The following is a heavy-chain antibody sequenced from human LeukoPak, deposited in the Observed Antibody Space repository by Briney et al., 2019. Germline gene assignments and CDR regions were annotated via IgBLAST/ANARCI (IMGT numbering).Heavy chain of an antibody. V-gene: IGHV3-21*01. Sequence: GGSLRLSCAASGFTFSTYSMNWARQAPGKGLEWVPSISSSSSSIYYSDSVKGRFTVSRDNAKNPLYLQMNSLRDEDTAVYYCAGSLRGGGWYMYWGQGTLATVSS. CDR1: GFTFSTYS. CDR2: ISSSSSSI. CDR3: AGSLRGGGWYMY. D-gene: IGHD6-19*01. J-gene: IGHJ4*02.